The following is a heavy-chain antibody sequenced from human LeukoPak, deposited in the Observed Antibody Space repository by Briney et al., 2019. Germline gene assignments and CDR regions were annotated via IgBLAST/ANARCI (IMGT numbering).Heavy chain of an antibody. CDR2: ISSSSSYI. D-gene: IGHD1-7*01. J-gene: IGHJ4*02. V-gene: IGHV3-21*04. CDR1: GITFSGFT. Sequence: GGSLRLSCAASGITFSGFTMNWVRQAPGKGLEWVSSISSSSSYIYYADSVKGRFTISRDNSKNTLYLQMNSLRAEDTAIYYCAKVSITGTQDDYWGQGTLVTVSS. CDR3: AKVSITGTQDDY.